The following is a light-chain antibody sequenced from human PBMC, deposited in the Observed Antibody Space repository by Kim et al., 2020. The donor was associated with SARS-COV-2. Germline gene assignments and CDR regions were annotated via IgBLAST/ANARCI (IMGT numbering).Light chain of an antibody. CDR2: DVT. Sequence: GQSITISCTGTISDVGGYDYVSWYQQYPGKAPKLIIYDVTHRPSGVSNRFSASKSGNTASLTISGLQAEDEADYYCGSYSSDTSTVFGTGTQLTVL. CDR1: ISDVGGYDY. CDR3: GSYSSDTSTV. V-gene: IGLV2-14*03. J-gene: IGLJ1*01.